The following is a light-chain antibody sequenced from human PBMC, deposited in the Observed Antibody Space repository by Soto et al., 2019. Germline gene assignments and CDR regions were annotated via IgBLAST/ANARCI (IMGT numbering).Light chain of an antibody. CDR3: QQYYSYPSIT. J-gene: IGKJ5*01. CDR2: AAS. Sequence: AIRMTQSPSSFSASTGDRVTITCRASQGISSYLAWYQQKPGKAPKLLIYAASTLQSGVPSRFSGSGSGTDFALTIRSLQPEDFAVYYCQQYYSYPSITCGQGKRRAIK. V-gene: IGKV1-8*01. CDR1: QGISSY.